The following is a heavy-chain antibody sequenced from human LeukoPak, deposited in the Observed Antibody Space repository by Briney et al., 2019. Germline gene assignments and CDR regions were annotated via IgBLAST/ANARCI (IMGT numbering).Heavy chain of an antibody. CDR2: IYYSGST. CDR1: GDSITSSNYY. Sequence: RTSETLSLTCTVSGDSITSSNYYWGWIRQPPGKGLEWIGSIYYSGSTYYNPSLKSRVSISVDTSRNQFSLKLSSVTAADTAVYYCARQRFLESSNWFDPWGQGTLVTVSS. D-gene: IGHD3-3*01. CDR3: ARQRFLESSNWFDP. V-gene: IGHV4-39*01. J-gene: IGHJ5*02.